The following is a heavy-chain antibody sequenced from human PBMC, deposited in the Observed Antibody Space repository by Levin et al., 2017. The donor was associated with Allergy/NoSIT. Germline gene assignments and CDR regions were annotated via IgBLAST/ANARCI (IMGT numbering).Heavy chain of an antibody. Sequence: QLGESLKISCAASGFTFSSSGMSWVRQAPGKGLEWVSAITGGGSITYYADSVKGRFTISRDNSKNTLYLQMNSLRAEDTAVYYCAKHMAGRKTFDYWGQGTLVTVSS. CDR3: AKHMAGRKTFDY. D-gene: IGHD2-21*01. CDR1: GFTFSSSG. J-gene: IGHJ4*02. V-gene: IGHV3-23*01. CDR2: ITGGGSIT.